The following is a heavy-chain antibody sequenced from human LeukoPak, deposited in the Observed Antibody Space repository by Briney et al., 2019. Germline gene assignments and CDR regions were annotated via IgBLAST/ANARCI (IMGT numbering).Heavy chain of an antibody. Sequence: ASVKVSFKVSGYTLTELPIHWVRQAPGKGLEWMRGFDPKDGGTIYAQNFQGRVTLTEDTSTDTAYMELSSLRSEDTAVYYCTTDLIVGPTTDLDYWGQGTLVTVSS. CDR2: FDPKDGGT. D-gene: IGHD1-26*01. J-gene: IGHJ4*02. CDR1: GYTLTELP. V-gene: IGHV1-24*01. CDR3: TTDLIVGPTTDLDY.